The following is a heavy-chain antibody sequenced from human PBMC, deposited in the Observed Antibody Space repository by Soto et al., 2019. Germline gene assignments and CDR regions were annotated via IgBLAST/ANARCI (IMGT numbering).Heavy chain of an antibody. J-gene: IGHJ6*01. Sequence: PSETLSLTCAVYGGSFSCYYWSWIRQPPGKGLEWIGEINHSGSTNYNPSLKSRVTISVDTSKNQFSLKVASVTAEDTALYYCTKASPDRHHMDVWGQGTTVTVSS. CDR2: INHSGST. CDR3: TKASPDRHHMDV. CDR1: GGSFSCYY. V-gene: IGHV4-34*01.